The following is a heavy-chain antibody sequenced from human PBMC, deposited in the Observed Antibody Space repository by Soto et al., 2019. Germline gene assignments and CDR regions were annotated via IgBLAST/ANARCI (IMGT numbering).Heavy chain of an antibody. J-gene: IGHJ4*02. CDR2: INHSGST. D-gene: IGHD6-13*01. CDR1: GGSIRGYS. Sequence: SETLSLTCTVSGGSIRGYSWSWIRQSPGKGLEWIGEINHSGSTNYNPSLKSRVTMSVDTSKNQYSLKLSSVTAVDTAVYYCATIGGTAGGPIDYWGQGTLVTVSS. V-gene: IGHV4-34*01. CDR3: ATIGGTAGGPIDY.